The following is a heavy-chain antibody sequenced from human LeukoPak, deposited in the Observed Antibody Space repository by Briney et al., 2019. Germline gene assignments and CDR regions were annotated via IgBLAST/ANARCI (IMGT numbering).Heavy chain of an antibody. CDR1: GESLSGYY. J-gene: IGHJ6*03. CDR3: ARHYYYYYMDV. Sequence: SETLSLTCAVDGESLSGYYWTWIRQPPGQGLEWIGEISYSGSTNYNPSLKSRVTISIDTSKNQFSLKLNSVTAADTAVYFCARHYYYYYMDVWDNGTTVTVSS. V-gene: IGHV4-34*01. CDR2: ISYSGST.